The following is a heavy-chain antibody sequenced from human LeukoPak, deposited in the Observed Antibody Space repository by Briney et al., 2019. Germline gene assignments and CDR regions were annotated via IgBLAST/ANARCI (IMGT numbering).Heavy chain of an antibody. D-gene: IGHD1-26*01. CDR3: ATGGGIVGATPDY. CDR1: GFTFTYYW. J-gene: IGHJ4*02. V-gene: IGHV3-74*01. CDR2: INSDGSST. Sequence: GGSLRLSCTASGFTFTYYWMHWVRHAPGKGLVWVSQINSDGSSTNYADSVKGRFTISRDNAKNTLYLQMNSLRVEDTALYYCATGGGIVGATPDYWGQGTLVTVSS.